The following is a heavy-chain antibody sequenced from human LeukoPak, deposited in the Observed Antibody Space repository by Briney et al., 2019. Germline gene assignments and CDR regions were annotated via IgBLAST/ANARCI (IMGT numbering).Heavy chain of an antibody. CDR3: ARVWNVLAYYMDV. D-gene: IGHD1-1*01. CDR2: VSSSGSTI. V-gene: IGHV3-48*03. Sequence: GGSLRLSCAASGFTFSSYEMNWVRQAPGKGLEWVSYVSSSGSTIYYADSVKGRFTISRDNAKNSLYLQMNSLRAEDTAVYYCARVWNVLAYYMDVWGKGTTVTVSS. J-gene: IGHJ6*03. CDR1: GFTFSSYE.